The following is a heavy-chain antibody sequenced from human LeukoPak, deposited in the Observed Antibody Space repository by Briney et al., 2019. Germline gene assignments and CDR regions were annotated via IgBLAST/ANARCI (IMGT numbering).Heavy chain of an antibody. CDR3: ARLSLPLLDYYDFWSGYLDHNWFDP. V-gene: IGHV4-39*01. CDR2: IYYSGST. D-gene: IGHD3-3*01. CDR1: GGSISSSSYY. Sequence: SETLSLTCTVSGGSISSSSYYWGWIRQPPGKGLEWIGSIYYSGSTYYNPSLKSRVTISVDTSKNQFSLKLSSVTAADTAVYYCARLSLPLLDYYDFWSGYLDHNWFDPWGQGTLVTVSS. J-gene: IGHJ5*02.